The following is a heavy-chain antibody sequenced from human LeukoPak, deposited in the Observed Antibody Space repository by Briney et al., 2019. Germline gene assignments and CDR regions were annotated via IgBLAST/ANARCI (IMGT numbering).Heavy chain of an antibody. CDR2: IIPIFGTA. J-gene: IGHJ4*02. D-gene: IGHD1-26*01. CDR1: GGTFSSYA. V-gene: IGHV1-69*13. Sequence: SVKVSCKASGGTFSSYAISWVRQAPGQGLEWMGGIIPIFGTANYAQKFQGRVTITADESTSTAYMELSSLRSEDTAVYYCAVSKGARAESSDYWGQGTLVTVSS. CDR3: AVSKGARAESSDY.